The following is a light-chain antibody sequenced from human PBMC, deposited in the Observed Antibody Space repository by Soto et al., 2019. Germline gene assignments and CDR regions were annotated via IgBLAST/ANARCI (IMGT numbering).Light chain of an antibody. J-gene: IGKJ5*01. CDR2: DAS. CDR3: QQRSNWTPT. CDR1: QSVSSY. Sequence: EIVLTQSPATLSLSPGERATLSCRASQSVSSYLAWYQPKPGQAPRLLIYDASNRATGIPARFSGSGSGTEFALTISSLEPEDFAVYYCQQRSNWTPTFGQGTRLDI. V-gene: IGKV3-11*01.